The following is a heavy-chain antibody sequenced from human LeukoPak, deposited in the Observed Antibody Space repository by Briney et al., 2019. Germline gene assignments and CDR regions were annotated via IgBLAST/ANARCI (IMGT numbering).Heavy chain of an antibody. CDR2: IYPGGAT. D-gene: IGHD2-2*01. CDR1: GGSIISYH. CDR3: AREDSAVYCTSTNCYGFDY. J-gene: IGHJ4*02. Sequence: SETLALTCSVSGGSIISYHWSWIRQPAGKGLEWIGRIYPGGATNYNPSLNGRVTISVDKSKSQFSLKLSSVTAADTATYYCAREDSAVYCTSTNCYGFDYWGQGILVTVSS. V-gene: IGHV4-4*07.